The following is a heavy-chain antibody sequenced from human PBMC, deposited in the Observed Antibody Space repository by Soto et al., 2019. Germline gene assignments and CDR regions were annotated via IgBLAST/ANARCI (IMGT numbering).Heavy chain of an antibody. CDR2: ISSSSSYI. J-gene: IGHJ6*02. V-gene: IGHV3-21*01. CDR1: GFTFSSYS. D-gene: IGHD5-12*01. CDR3: ARPRGYSGYDYSPGMDV. Sequence: GGSLRLSCAASGFTFSSYSMNWVRQAPGKGLEWVSSISSSSSYIYYADSVKGRFTISRDNAKNSLYLQMNSLRAEDTAVYYCARPRGYSGYDYSPGMDVWGQGTTVTVSS.